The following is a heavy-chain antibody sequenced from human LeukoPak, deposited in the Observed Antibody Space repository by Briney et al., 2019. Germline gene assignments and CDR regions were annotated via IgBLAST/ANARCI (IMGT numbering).Heavy chain of an antibody. CDR2: VNPNNGGT. Sequence: GASVKVSCKASGYNSNGYYMHWVRQAPGQGLEWMGWVNPNNGGTNYAQKFQGRVTMTRDTSIGTAYMELSSLTSDDTAFYYCARLGRQDTGVAWGQGTLVTVSS. CDR1: GYNSNGYY. D-gene: IGHD5-18*01. V-gene: IGHV1-2*02. J-gene: IGHJ5*02. CDR3: ARLGRQDTGVA.